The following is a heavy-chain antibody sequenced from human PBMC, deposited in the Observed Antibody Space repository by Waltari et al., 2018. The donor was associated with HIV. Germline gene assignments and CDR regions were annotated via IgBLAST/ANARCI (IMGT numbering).Heavy chain of an antibody. CDR3: ATGVRYYGP. Sequence: EVLLAESGGGLIQPGGSLGLSWTASNSSISAKHVTWIRQAPGGSLDSVAVIYPDDTTHYADSLSGRFTISRAKSRTKVFLLMNSLFVDDTATYFCATGVRYYGPWGQGTRVTVSS. D-gene: IGHD3-22*01. J-gene: IGHJ5*02. CDR1: NSSISAKH. CDR2: IYPDDTT. V-gene: IGHV3-53*01.